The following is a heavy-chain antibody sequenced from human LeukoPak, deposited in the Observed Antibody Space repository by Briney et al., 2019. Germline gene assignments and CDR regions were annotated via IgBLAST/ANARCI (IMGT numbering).Heavy chain of an antibody. Sequence: GGSLRLSCAASGFTFSSYGMHWVRQAPGKGLEWVAVISYDGSSKYYADSVKGRFTISRDNSKNTLYLQMNSLRAEDTAAYYCAKGPSFNYFDYWGQGTLVTVSS. CDR2: ISYDGSSK. CDR1: GFTFSSYG. CDR3: AKGPSFNYFDY. V-gene: IGHV3-30*18. J-gene: IGHJ4*02.